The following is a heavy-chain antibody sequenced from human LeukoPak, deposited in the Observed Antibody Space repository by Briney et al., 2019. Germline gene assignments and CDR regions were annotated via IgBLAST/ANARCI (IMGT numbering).Heavy chain of an antibody. D-gene: IGHD3-9*01. J-gene: IGHJ4*02. V-gene: IGHV4-39*01. CDR1: GGSISSSSYY. CDR2: IYYSGST. CDR3: ARSNYDILTGYYGANDY. Sequence: SETLSLTCTVSGGSISSSSYYWSWIRQPPGKGLEWIGSIYYSGSTYYNPSLKSRVTISVDTSKNQFSLKLSSVTAADTAVYYCARSNYDILTGYYGANDYWGQGTLVTVSS.